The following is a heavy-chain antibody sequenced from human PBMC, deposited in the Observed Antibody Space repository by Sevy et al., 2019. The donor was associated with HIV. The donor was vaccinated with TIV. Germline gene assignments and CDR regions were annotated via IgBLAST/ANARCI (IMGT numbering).Heavy chain of an antibody. D-gene: IGHD3-22*01. V-gene: IGHV3-66*01. CDR1: GLSVSDNY. Sequence: GGSRLSCAGSGLSVSDNYMNWVRQAPGKGLELVSVFYSDGRTYYADSVKGRFTISRDNSKNTLYLHMSNLRPEDTAVYYCARDRYYDASGYYYYYYGMDVWGQGTTVTVSS. J-gene: IGHJ6*02. CDR3: ARDRYYDASGYYYYYYGMDV. CDR2: FYSDGRT.